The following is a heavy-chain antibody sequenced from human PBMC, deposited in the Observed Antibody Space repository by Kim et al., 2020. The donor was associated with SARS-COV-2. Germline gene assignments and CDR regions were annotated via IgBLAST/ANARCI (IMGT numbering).Heavy chain of an antibody. CDR2: ISWNNDRI. CDR3: ARVAGLGYSFDI. D-gene: IGHD5-18*01. V-gene: IGHV3-9*01. Sequence: GGSLRLSCVASGFRFDDYAMHWVRQGPGKGLEWVSGISWNNDRIAYADSVKGRFTISRDNAKNSLFLQRHSLRPDDTALYYCARVAGLGYSFDIWGQGTL. J-gene: IGHJ4*02. CDR1: GFRFDDYA.